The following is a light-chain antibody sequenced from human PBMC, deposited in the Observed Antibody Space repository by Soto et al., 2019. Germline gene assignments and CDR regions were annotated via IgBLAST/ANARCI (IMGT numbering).Light chain of an antibody. CDR3: QQRGSWPQYT. J-gene: IGKJ4*01. CDR2: DTT. CDR1: QSVSNY. Sequence: EIVMTQSPATLSVSPGERATLSCRASQSVSNYLAWYQQKPGQAPRLLIYDTTNRATGIPARFSGSGSGTDFTLTISGLEPEDFAVYYCQQRGSWPQYTFGGGTKVDI. V-gene: IGKV3-11*01.